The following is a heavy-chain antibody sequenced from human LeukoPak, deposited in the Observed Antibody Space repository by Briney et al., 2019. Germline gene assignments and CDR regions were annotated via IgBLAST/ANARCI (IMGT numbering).Heavy chain of an antibody. CDR2: VNPSGGST. Sequence: GPSVKVSCKASGYTFTSDYMHWGRQPPGQGLEWVGIVNPSGGSTSYAQKFQGRVTMTRDMSTSTVYMELSSLRSEDTAVYYCARSRYSSGSGAYYFDYWGQGTLVTVSS. CDR1: GYTFTSDY. V-gene: IGHV1-46*01. CDR3: ARSRYSSGSGAYYFDY. J-gene: IGHJ4*02. D-gene: IGHD6-19*01.